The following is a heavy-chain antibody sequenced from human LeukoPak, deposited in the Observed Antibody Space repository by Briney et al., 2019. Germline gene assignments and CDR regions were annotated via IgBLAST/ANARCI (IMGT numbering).Heavy chain of an antibody. Sequence: PSETLSLTCTVSGGSISTYYWSWIRQPPGKGLECIGYMYYSGSTNYSPSLKSRVTISVDTSKNQFSLKLSSVTAADTAVYYCVDYSPSSGCFDPWGQGTLVTISS. CDR3: VDYSPSSGCFDP. D-gene: IGHD4/OR15-4a*01. V-gene: IGHV4-59*01. CDR2: MYYSGST. J-gene: IGHJ5*02. CDR1: GGSISTYY.